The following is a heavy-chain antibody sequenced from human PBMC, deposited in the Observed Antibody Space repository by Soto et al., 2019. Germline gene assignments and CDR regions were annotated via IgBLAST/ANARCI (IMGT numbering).Heavy chain of an antibody. J-gene: IGHJ6*02. CDR2: ISSSSSYI. Sequence: GGSLRLSCAASGFTFSSYSMNWVRQAPGKGLEWVSSISSSSSYIYYADSVKGRFTISRDNAKNSLYLQMNSLRAEDTAVYYCARDEEGPYCGGDCDRYYGMDVWGQGTTVTVSS. D-gene: IGHD2-21*02. CDR3: ARDEEGPYCGGDCDRYYGMDV. V-gene: IGHV3-21*01. CDR1: GFTFSSYS.